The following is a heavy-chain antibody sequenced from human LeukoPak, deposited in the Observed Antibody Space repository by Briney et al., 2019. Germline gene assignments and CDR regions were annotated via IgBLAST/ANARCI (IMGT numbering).Heavy chain of an antibody. CDR2: IYYSGST. CDR1: GGSISSYY. Sequence: PSETLSLTSTVSGGSISSYYWSWIRQPPGKGLEWIGYIYYSGSTNYNPSLKSRVTISVDTSKNQFSLKLSSVTAADTAVYYCARDRGDDYSPFFDYWGQGTLVTVSS. D-gene: IGHD4-11*01. V-gene: IGHV4-59*01. CDR3: ARDRGDDYSPFFDY. J-gene: IGHJ4*02.